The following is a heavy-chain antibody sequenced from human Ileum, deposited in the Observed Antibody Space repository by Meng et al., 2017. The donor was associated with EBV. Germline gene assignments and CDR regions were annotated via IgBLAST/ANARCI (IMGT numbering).Heavy chain of an antibody. CDR2: ISAYNGNT. D-gene: IGHD1-26*01. V-gene: IGHV1-18*01. CDR1: GYTFSNYG. J-gene: IGHJ4*02. CDR3: ARAGNGGSYYFTY. Sequence: QIQLVQSGGEGKKPGDSVKVHWKGFGYTFSNYGIRWLRHAPGQGLEWMGWISAYNGNTNYAQNLQGRVTMNTDTSTGTAYMEVRSLRSDDTAVYYCARAGNGGSYYFTYWGQGTLVTVSS.